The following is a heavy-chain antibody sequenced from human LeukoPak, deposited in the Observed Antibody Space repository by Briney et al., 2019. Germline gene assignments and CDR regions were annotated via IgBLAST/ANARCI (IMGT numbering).Heavy chain of an antibody. Sequence: ASVKVSRKVSGDTLTELSIDWVRQAPGKGLEWMGGFDPEEGETIYAQKFQGRVTMTEDTSTDTVYMELSSLRSEDTAVYYCATSRMVRFDYWGQGTLVTVSS. CDR2: FDPEEGET. D-gene: IGHD5-18*01. J-gene: IGHJ4*02. V-gene: IGHV1-24*01. CDR3: ATSRMVRFDY. CDR1: GDTLTELS.